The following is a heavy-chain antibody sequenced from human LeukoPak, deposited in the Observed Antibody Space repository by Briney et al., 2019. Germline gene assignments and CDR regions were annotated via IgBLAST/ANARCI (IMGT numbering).Heavy chain of an antibody. CDR2: INHSGST. CDR1: GGSFSGYY. CDR3: ARGHGGATFDI. J-gene: IGHJ3*02. V-gene: IGHV4-34*01. D-gene: IGHD3-16*01. Sequence: SETLSLTCAVYGGSFSGYYWSWIRQPPGKGLEWIGEINHSGSTNYNPSLKSRVTISVDTSKNQFSLKLSSVTAADTAVYYCARGHGGATFDIWGQGTMVTVSS.